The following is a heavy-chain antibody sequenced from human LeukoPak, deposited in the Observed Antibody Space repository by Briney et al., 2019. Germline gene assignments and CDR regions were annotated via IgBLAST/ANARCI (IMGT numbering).Heavy chain of an antibody. CDR1: GGSISSYY. D-gene: IGHD1-26*01. V-gene: IGHV4-59*12. CDR3: ARVGSVRLAGATGGYYYYYMDV. J-gene: IGHJ6*03. Sequence: SETLSLTCTVSGGSISSYYWSWIRQPPGKGLEWIGYIYYSGSTNYNPSLKSRVTMSVDTSKNQFSLKLSSVTAADTAVYYCARVGSVRLAGATGGYYYYYMDVWGKGTTVTISS. CDR2: IYYSGST.